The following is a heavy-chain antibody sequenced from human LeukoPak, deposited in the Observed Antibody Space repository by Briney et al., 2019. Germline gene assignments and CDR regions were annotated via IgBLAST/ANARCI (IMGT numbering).Heavy chain of an antibody. Sequence: GESPKISCKGSGYSFTSYWIGWVRQMPGKGLEWMGIIYHGDSDTRYSPSFQGQVTISADKSISTAYLQWSSLKASDTAMYYCARLPGYYYDSSGYYVDYWGQGTLVTVSS. D-gene: IGHD3-22*01. V-gene: IGHV5-51*01. CDR2: IYHGDSDT. CDR1: GYSFTSYW. CDR3: ARLPGYYYDSSGYYVDY. J-gene: IGHJ4*02.